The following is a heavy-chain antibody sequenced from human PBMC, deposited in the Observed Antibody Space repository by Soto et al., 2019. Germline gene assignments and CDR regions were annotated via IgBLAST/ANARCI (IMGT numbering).Heavy chain of an antibody. CDR3: ARDRRYSSGWYLPYGMDV. D-gene: IGHD6-19*01. CDR2: IYYSGST. V-gene: IGHV4-31*03. CDR1: GGSISSGGYY. Sequence: SETLSLTCTVSGGSISSGGYYWSWIRQHPGKGLEWIGYIYYSGSTYYNPSLKSRVTISVDTSKNQFSLKLSSVTAADTAVYYCARDRRYSSGWYLPYGMDVWGQGTTVTVSS. J-gene: IGHJ6*02.